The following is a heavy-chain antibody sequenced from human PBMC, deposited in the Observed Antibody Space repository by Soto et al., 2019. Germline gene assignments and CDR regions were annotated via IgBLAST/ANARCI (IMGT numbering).Heavy chain of an antibody. D-gene: IGHD1-26*01. J-gene: IGHJ4*02. CDR2: ISGSGGFT. V-gene: IGHV3-23*01. CDR1: GFTFIKYA. Sequence: GSLRLSCAASGFTFIKYAINFVRRSPVKGLEWVSGISGSGGFTYYTDSVKGRFTISRDNSKNTLFLLMDTLRDEDTAIYYCAKVGSFYAPRSHFESWGRGTMVTVSS. CDR3: AKVGSFYAPRSHFES.